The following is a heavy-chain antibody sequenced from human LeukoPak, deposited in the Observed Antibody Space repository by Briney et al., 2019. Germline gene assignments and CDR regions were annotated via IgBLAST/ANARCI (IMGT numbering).Heavy chain of an antibody. Sequence: ASVKVSCKASGYTFTGYYMYWVRQAPGQGLEWMGWINPNSGGTNYAQKFQGRVTMTRDTSISTAYMELSRLRSDDTAVYYCARDGLAYCGDDCFSSWGQGTLVTVSS. J-gene: IGHJ4*02. V-gene: IGHV1-2*02. CDR3: ARDGLAYCGDDCFSS. D-gene: IGHD2-21*01. CDR1: GYTFTGYY. CDR2: INPNSGGT.